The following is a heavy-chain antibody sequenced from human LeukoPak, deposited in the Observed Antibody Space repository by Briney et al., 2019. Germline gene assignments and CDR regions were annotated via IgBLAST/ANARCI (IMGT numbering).Heavy chain of an antibody. CDR1: GCTFDDYA. V-gene: IGHV3-9*01. Sequence: GRSLRLSCAASGCTFDDYAMHWVRQAPGKGLEWVSGISWNSGSIGYADSVKGRFTISRDNAKNSLYLQMNSLRAEDTAVYYCAKRGFDPWGQGTLVTVSS. CDR2: ISWNSGSI. J-gene: IGHJ5*02. CDR3: AKRGFDP.